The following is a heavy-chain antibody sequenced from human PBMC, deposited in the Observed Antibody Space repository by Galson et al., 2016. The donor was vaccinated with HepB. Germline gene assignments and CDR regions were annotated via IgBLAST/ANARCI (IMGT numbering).Heavy chain of an antibody. Sequence: SLRLSCAASGFIVSNDYMNWVRQAPGKGLEWLSVSYADGRTYYAESVRGRFTISRDNSKNTLFLQMNNLGAEDTAVYYCARDPGFRNGMNVWGQGTTVTVSS. CDR3: ARDPGFRNGMNV. V-gene: IGHV3-53*01. CDR1: GFIVSNDY. J-gene: IGHJ6*02. CDR2: SYADGRT.